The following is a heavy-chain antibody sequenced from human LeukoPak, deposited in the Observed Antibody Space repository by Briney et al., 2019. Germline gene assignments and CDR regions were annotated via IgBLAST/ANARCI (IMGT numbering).Heavy chain of an antibody. Sequence: SETLSLTCTVSGGSISSGGYYWSWIRQPAGKGLEWIGRIYTSGSTNYKPSLKSRVTISVDTSKNQFSLKLSSVTAADAAVYYCARGGYYGSGNDFRFDPWGQGTLVTVSS. CDR3: ARGGYYGSGNDFRFDP. V-gene: IGHV4-61*02. CDR2: IYTSGST. CDR1: GGSISSGGYY. J-gene: IGHJ5*02. D-gene: IGHD3-10*01.